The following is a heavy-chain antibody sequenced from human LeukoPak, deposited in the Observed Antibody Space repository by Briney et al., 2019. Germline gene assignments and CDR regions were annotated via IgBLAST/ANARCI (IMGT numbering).Heavy chain of an antibody. J-gene: IGHJ5*02. D-gene: IGHD3-10*01. CDR3: ARDRAAGSDWLDP. Sequence: PSETLSLTCTVSGGSIGLYHWTWIRQPPGKGLEWIGYVYYNGSTKYNLSLKSRVTISIDTPKNQFSLKLSSLTAAASAVYYCARDRAAGSDWLDPWGQGTLVTVSS. V-gene: IGHV4-59*01. CDR1: GGSIGLYH. CDR2: VYYNGST.